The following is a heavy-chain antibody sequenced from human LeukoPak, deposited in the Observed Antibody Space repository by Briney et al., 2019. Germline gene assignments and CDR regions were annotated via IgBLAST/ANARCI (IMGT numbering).Heavy chain of an antibody. J-gene: IGHJ4*02. CDR1: GFTFSSYE. D-gene: IGHD1-1*01. Sequence: TGGSLRLSCAASGFTFSSYEMNWVRQAPGKGLEWVSYISSSGSTIYYADSVKGRFTISRDNAKNSLYLQMNSLRAEHTAVYYCARDIGSLEYFDYWGQGTLVTVSS. CDR3: ARDIGSLEYFDY. CDR2: ISSSGSTI. V-gene: IGHV3-48*03.